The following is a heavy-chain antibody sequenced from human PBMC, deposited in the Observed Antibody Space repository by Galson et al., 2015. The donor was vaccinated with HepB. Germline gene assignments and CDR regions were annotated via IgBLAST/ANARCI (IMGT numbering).Heavy chain of an antibody. J-gene: IGHJ1*01. D-gene: IGHD6-19*01. CDR1: GFTFSSFS. Sequence: SLRLSCAASGFTFSSFSMNWVRQAPGKGLEWVSYISSSSSTIYYADPVKGRFTISRDNAKNSLYLQMNSLRDEDTAVYYCARSGYSSGWYRPEYFQHWGQGTLVTVSS. CDR3: ARSGYSSGWYRPEYFQH. V-gene: IGHV3-48*02. CDR2: ISSSSSTI.